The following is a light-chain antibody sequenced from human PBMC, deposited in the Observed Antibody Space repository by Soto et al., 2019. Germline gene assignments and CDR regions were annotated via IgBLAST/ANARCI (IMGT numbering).Light chain of an antibody. J-gene: IGKJ1*01. CDR1: QSISSN. CDR2: GAS. CDR3: QQYNQWPGT. V-gene: IGKV3-15*01. Sequence: IVLTQSPATLAVSPGESSTLSCRAIQSISSNLAWYQQTPGQSPGLLIYGASSRATGVPVTFSGSGSGVAFDLTISGLQSEDFEVYHCQQYNQWPGTFGQGTKVDIK.